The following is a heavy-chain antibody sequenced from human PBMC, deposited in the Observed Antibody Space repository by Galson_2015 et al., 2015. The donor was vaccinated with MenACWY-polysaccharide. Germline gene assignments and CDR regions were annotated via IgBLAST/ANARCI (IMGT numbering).Heavy chain of an antibody. CDR3: AKCPDELSSSWYLWCFDL. CDR1: GFTFSSYA. Sequence: SLRLSCAASGFTFSSYAMSWVRQAPGKGLEWVSAISGSGGSTYYADSVKGRFTISRDNSKNTLYLQMNSLRAEDTAVYYCAKCPDELSSSWYLWCFDLWGRGTLVTVSS. J-gene: IGHJ2*01. D-gene: IGHD6-13*01. V-gene: IGHV3-23*01. CDR2: ISGSGGST.